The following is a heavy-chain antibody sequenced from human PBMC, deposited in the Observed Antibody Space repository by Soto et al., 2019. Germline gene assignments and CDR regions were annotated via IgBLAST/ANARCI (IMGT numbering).Heavy chain of an antibody. CDR2: IYYSGST. D-gene: IGHD2-15*01. CDR3: ARYEVYFSGGSCYSGYAFDI. Sequence: SETLSLTCTVSGGSISSYYWSWIRQPPGKGLEWIGYIYYSGSTNYNPSLKSRVTISVDTSKNQFSLKLSSVTAADTAVYYCARYEVYFSGGSCYSGYAFDISGQGTMVPVSS. V-gene: IGHV4-59*01. CDR1: GGSISSYY. J-gene: IGHJ3*02.